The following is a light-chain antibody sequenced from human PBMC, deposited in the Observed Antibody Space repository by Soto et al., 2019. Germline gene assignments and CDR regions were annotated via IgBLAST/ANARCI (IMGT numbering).Light chain of an antibody. V-gene: IGKV4-1*01. Sequence: DIVMTQSPDSLAVSLGERATINCKSSQSVLYSSNNKNYLALYQQKPGQPPKLLIYWASTRESGVTDRFSGSGSGTDFTLTISSLEPEDFAVYYCQQSSNWPPRTFGGGTKVEIK. CDR1: QSVLYSSNNKNY. CDR3: QQSSNWPPRT. CDR2: WAS. J-gene: IGKJ4*01.